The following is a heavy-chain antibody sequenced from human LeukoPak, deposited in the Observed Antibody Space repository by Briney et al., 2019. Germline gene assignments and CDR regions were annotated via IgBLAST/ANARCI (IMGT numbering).Heavy chain of an antibody. Sequence: VKPSETLSLTCTVSGGSISSYYWSWIRQPPGKGLEWIGYTYYSGSTNYNPSLKSRVTISVDTSKNQFSLKLSSVTAADTAVYYCARHGDLYYYYYMDVWGKGTTVTVSS. CDR2: TYYSGST. V-gene: IGHV4-59*01. CDR1: GGSISSYY. J-gene: IGHJ6*03. CDR3: ARHGDLYYYYYMDV. D-gene: IGHD3-10*01.